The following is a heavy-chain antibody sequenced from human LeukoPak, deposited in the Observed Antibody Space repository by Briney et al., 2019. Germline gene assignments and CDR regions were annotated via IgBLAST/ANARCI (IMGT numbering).Heavy chain of an antibody. D-gene: IGHD1-20*01. CDR3: ARITGVYAFDI. CDR1: GGSISSGSYY. V-gene: IGHV4-61*02. J-gene: IGHJ3*02. CDR2: IYTSGST. Sequence: SQTLSLTCTVSGGSISSGSYYWSWIRQPAGKGLEWIGRIYTSGSTNYNPSLKSRVTISVDTSKNQFSLKLSSVTAADTAVYYCARITGVYAFDIWGQGTMVTVSS.